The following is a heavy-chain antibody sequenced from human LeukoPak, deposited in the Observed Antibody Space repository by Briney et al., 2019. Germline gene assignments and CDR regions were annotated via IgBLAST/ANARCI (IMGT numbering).Heavy chain of an antibody. D-gene: IGHD3-3*01. CDR2: INHSGST. J-gene: IGHJ4*02. CDR1: GGSFSGYY. CDR3: ARTITILGVVTYDY. Sequence: PSETLSLTCAVYGGSFSGYYWSWIRQPPGKGLEWIGEINHSGSTNYNPSLKSRVTISVDTSKNQFSLKLSSVTAADTAVYYCARTITILGVVTYDYWGQGTLVTVSS. V-gene: IGHV4-34*01.